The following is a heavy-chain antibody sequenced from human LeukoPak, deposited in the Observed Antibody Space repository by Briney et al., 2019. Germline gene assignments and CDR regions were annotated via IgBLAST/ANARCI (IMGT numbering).Heavy chain of an antibody. CDR1: GGSISPYH. Sequence: SETLSLTCTVSGGSISPYHWRWIPQPPGRGLEWSGNPFARGCTKCKPYLKSRVTISVDTLKQQRSHKLSSVTAAGTAVYYWAKADFHYDSRGERMYHVDYWGQGTLDTVST. D-gene: IGHD3-22*01. CDR3: AKADFHYDSRGERMYHVDY. J-gene: IGHJ4*02. V-gene: IGHV4-4*09. CDR2: PFARGCT.